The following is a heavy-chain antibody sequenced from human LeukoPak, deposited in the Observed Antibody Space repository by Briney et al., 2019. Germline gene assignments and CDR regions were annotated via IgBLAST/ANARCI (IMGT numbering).Heavy chain of an antibody. Sequence: PSETLSLTCTVSGGSISGYYWSWIRQPPGKGLEWIGYIYYSGSTYYNPSLKSRVTISVDTSKNQFSLKLSSVTAADTAVYYCASYTPNDAFDIWGQGTMVTVSS. CDR2: IYYSGST. CDR3: ASYTPNDAFDI. D-gene: IGHD2-15*01. CDR1: GGSISGYY. J-gene: IGHJ3*02. V-gene: IGHV4-30-4*01.